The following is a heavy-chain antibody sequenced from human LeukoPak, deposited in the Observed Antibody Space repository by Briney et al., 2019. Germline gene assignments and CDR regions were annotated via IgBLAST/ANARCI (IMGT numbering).Heavy chain of an antibody. CDR2: ISGSGGST. CDR3: AKITMIVVVTRIDY. D-gene: IGHD3-22*01. J-gene: IGHJ4*02. V-gene: IGHV3-23*01. Sequence: PGGSLRLSCAASGFTFSSYAMGWVRQAPGKGLEWVSAISGSGGSTYYADSVKGRFTISRDNSKNTLYLQMNSLRAEDTAVYYCAKITMIVVVTRIDYWGQGTLVTVSS. CDR1: GFTFSSYA.